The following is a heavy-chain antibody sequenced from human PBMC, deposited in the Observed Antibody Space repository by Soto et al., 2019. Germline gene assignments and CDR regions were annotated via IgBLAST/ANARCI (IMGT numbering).Heavy chain of an antibody. CDR1: GYTFTSYA. J-gene: IGHJ5*02. D-gene: IGHD6-19*01. CDR2: ISTYNGNT. Sequence: VASVKVSCKASGYTFTSYALSWVRHAPGQGLEWMGWISTYNGNTNYAQNLQGRVTMTTDISTNTAYMELRSLRSDDTAVYYCARVVGGIPVAGSWNWFDPWGQGTLVTAPQ. V-gene: IGHV1-18*04. CDR3: ARVVGGIPVAGSWNWFDP.